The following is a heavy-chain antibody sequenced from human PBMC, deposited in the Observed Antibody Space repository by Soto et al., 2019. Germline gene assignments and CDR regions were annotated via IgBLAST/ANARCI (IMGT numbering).Heavy chain of an antibody. CDR1: GFTFSSYA. D-gene: IGHD5-12*01. CDR2: ISIRGGDE. J-gene: IGHJ4*02. V-gene: IGHV3-30*03. CDR3: ARGTIVASQHRDY. Sequence: QVQLVESGGGVVQPGKSLRLSCAASGFTFSSYAMHWARQAPGKGLEWVTVISIRGGDEYYAESVRGRFTISRDDSKNTLYLQMDSMRVEATAVYYCARGTIVASQHRDYWGQGALVTVSS.